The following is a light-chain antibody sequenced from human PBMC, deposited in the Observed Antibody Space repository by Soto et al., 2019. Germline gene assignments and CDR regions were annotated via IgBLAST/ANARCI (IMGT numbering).Light chain of an antibody. Sequence: QSALTQPASVSGSPRQSITISCTGTSSDVGGYNYVSWYQQHPGKAPKLMIYEVSNRPSGVSNRFSGSKSGNTASLTISGLQAEDEADYYCSSYTSDSTRVFGTGTKLTVL. CDR1: SSDVGGYNY. V-gene: IGLV2-14*01. CDR3: SSYTSDSTRV. CDR2: EVS. J-gene: IGLJ1*01.